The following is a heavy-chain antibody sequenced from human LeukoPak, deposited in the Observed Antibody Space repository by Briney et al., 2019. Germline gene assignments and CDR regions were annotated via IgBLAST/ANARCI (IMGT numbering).Heavy chain of an antibody. J-gene: IGHJ4*02. V-gene: IGHV1-2*02. D-gene: IGHD3-22*01. Sequence: ASVKVSCKASGYTLSGYYMHWVRQAPGQGLEWMGWINPNSGGTNCAQKFHGRVTMTRDTSISTAYMELSRLRSDDTAVYYCARESGYYDSSRGVDYWGQGTLVTVSS. CDR2: INPNSGGT. CDR3: ARESGYYDSSRGVDY. CDR1: GYTLSGYY.